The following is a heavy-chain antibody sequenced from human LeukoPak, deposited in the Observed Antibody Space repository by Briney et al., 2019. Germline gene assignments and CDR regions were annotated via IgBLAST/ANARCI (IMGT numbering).Heavy chain of an antibody. V-gene: IGHV1-69*04. CDR3: ARGRNYFDY. Sequence: SVKVSCKVPGGTFNTYGITWVRQAPGQGLEWMGRIIPVLEMATYAQKYEGRVKITADKSTTTIYLFLSSLTSDDTAVYYCARGRNYFDYRGQGSLVTVSS. CDR2: IIPVLEMA. CDR1: GGTFNTYG. J-gene: IGHJ4*01.